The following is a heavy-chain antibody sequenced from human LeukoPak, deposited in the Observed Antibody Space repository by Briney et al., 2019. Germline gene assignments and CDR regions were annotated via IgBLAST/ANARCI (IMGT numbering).Heavy chain of an antibody. CDR3: ARVGTSNWFDP. D-gene: IGHD3-10*01. J-gene: IGHJ5*02. V-gene: IGHV4-59*01. Sequence: SETLSLTCTVSGGSISSYYWSWIRQPPGKGLEWIGYIYYSGSTNYNPSLKSRVTIPVDTSKNQFSLKLSSVTAADTAVYYCARVGTSNWFDPWGQGTLVTVSS. CDR1: GGSISSYY. CDR2: IYYSGST.